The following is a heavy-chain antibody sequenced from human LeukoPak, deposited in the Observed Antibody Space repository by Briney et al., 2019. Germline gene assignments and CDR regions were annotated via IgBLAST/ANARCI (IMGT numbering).Heavy chain of an antibody. CDR2: IKPDGGDK. D-gene: IGHD3-3*02. CDR3: TAGALVY. Sequence: PGGSLRLSCAASGFSFSIYWMSWVRQAPGKGLEWVANIKPDGGDKYHVDSVKGRFTISRDNAKNSLYLQMNSLRAEDTAVYNCTAGALVYWGRGTLINVSS. CDR1: GFSFSIYW. J-gene: IGHJ4*02. V-gene: IGHV3-7*01.